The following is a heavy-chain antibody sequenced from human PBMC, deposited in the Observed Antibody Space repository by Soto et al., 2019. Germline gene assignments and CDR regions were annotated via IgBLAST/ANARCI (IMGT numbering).Heavy chain of an antibody. CDR3: ARGDATKIVVTTYYAMDV. D-gene: IGHD3-22*01. CDR2: IIPVFGTP. CDR1: GGSLSNFG. V-gene: IGHV1-69*12. Sequence: QVQLVQSGAEVKKPRSSVKVSCTASGGSLSNFGISWVRQAPGQGLEWMGAIIPVFGTPNYAQKFQDRVTINADESTTSVYMEVRSLTSEDTAVYYCARGDATKIVVTTYYAMDVWGQGTTVTVSS. J-gene: IGHJ6*02.